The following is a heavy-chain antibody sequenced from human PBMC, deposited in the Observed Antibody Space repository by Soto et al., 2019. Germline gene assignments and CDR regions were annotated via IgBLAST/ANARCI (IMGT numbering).Heavy chain of an antibody. V-gene: IGHV3-23*01. CDR1: GFTLRTNG. CDR3: AGHGGYSY. Sequence: GGSLRLSCAAPGFTLRTNGMSWFRQAPGKGLEWVSSILGSGGDTYYADSLKGRFTISRDNSKNTLYLQLNSLGAEDTALYYCAGHGGYSYLGQGTLVTVSS. CDR2: ILGSGGDT. J-gene: IGHJ4*02. D-gene: IGHD2-15*01.